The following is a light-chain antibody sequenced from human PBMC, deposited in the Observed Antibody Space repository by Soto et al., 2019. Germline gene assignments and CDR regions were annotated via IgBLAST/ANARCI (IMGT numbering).Light chain of an antibody. CDR1: QSVSSN. CDR3: QQFRNWPWT. CDR2: GAS. J-gene: IGKJ1*01. Sequence: EIVVTQSPSTLSVSPGERATLSCRASQSVSSNLAWYQQKPGQAPRLLIYGASTRATGIPARFSGSGSGTEFTLTISSLQSEDFAVYYCQQFRNWPWTFGQGTKVDIK. V-gene: IGKV3-15*01.